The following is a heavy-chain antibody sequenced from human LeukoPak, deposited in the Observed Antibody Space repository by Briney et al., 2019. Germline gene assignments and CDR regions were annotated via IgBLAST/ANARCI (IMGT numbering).Heavy chain of an antibody. CDR1: GFTVSSNY. Sequence: GGSLRLSCAASGFTVSSNYMSWVRQAPGRGLEWVSVIYSGGSTYYADSVKGRFTISRDNSKNTLYLQMNSLRAEDTAVYYCARAFNSVAGTYYLDYWGQGTLVTVSS. J-gene: IGHJ4*02. D-gene: IGHD6-19*01. V-gene: IGHV3-66*01. CDR2: IYSGGST. CDR3: ARAFNSVAGTYYLDY.